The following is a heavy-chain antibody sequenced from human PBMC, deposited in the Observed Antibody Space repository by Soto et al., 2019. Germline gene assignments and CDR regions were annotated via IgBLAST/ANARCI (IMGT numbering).Heavy chain of an antibody. Sequence: ASVKVSCKASGDTFTSYYMHWVRLAPGQGLEWMGIINSSGGSTSYAQKFQGRVTMTRDTSTSTVYMELSSLRSEDTAVYYCARGYCSAGRCYYFDYWGQGTLVTVSS. CDR3: ARGYCSAGRCYYFDY. CDR2: INSSGGST. V-gene: IGHV1-46*03. J-gene: IGHJ4*02. CDR1: GDTFTSYY. D-gene: IGHD2-15*01.